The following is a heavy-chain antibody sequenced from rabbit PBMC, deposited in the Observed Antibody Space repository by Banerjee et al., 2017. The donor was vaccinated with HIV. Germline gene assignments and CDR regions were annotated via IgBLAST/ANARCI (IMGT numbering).Heavy chain of an antibody. CDR3: ARDYVGGDGAYALNL. CDR2: MDAGSSGST. J-gene: IGHJ4*01. Sequence: QSLEESGGDLVKPEGSLTLTCKASGFDFSSSYCMCWVRQAPGKGLEWIACMDAGSSGSTNYASWAKGRFTGSKTSSTTVTLQMTSLTAADTATYFCARDYVGGDGAYALNLWGQGTLVTVS. D-gene: IGHD6-1*01. V-gene: IGHV1S40*01. CDR1: GFDFSSSYC.